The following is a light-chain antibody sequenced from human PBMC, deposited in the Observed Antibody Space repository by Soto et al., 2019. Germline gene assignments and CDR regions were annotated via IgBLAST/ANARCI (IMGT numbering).Light chain of an antibody. Sequence: EIVLTQSPGTLSLSPGENATLSCRASRSVSINSLAWYRRNPGQPPSLLIYGTSTRATDIPRRFSGSGSGTDFTLTITRLEPEDFAVYFCQQYGDSPPTFGQGTKVEVK. CDR2: GTS. V-gene: IGKV3-20*01. J-gene: IGKJ1*01. CDR1: RSVSINS. CDR3: QQYGDSPPT.